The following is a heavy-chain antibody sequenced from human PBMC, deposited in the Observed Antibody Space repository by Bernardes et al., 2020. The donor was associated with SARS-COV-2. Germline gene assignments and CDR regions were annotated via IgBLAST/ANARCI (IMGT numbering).Heavy chain of an antibody. Sequence: ASVKVSCKASGYTFTSYGISWVRQAPGQGLEWMGWISAYNGNTNYAQKLQGRVTMTTDTSTSTAYMELRSLRSDDTAVYYCARELGEGGDIVVVPAAMTGLDAFDIWGQGTMVTVSS. CDR1: GYTFTSYG. CDR3: ARELGEGGDIVVVPAAMTGLDAFDI. J-gene: IGHJ3*02. CDR2: ISAYNGNT. D-gene: IGHD2-2*01. V-gene: IGHV1-18*01.